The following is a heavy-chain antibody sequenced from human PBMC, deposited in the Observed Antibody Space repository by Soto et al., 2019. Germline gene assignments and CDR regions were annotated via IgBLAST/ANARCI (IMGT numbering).Heavy chain of an antibody. CDR3: ARERSYGILTGYRKYYFDY. Sequence: PGGSLTLSCAASGFTFDDFAMHWVRQAPGKGLEWVSGVDWNSGSTAYADSVKGRFTISRDNAKNSLYLQMNSLRAEDTAVYYCARERSYGILTGYRKYYFDYWGQGTLVTVSS. J-gene: IGHJ4*02. V-gene: IGHV3-20*04. D-gene: IGHD3-9*01. CDR2: VDWNSGST. CDR1: GFTFDDFA.